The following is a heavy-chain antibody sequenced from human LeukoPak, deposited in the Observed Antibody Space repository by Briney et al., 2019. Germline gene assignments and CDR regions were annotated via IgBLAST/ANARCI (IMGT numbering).Heavy chain of an antibody. CDR1: GYTFTSYS. CDR3: AGSSSRYPGV. V-gene: IGHV1-2*06. Sequence: ASVKVSCKASGYTFTSYSISWVRQAPGEGLEWMGRINPNSGGTNYAQKFQGRVTMTRDTSISTAYMELSRLRSDDTAVYYCAGSSSRYPGVWGQGTTVTVSS. CDR2: INPNSGGT. D-gene: IGHD6-13*01. J-gene: IGHJ6*02.